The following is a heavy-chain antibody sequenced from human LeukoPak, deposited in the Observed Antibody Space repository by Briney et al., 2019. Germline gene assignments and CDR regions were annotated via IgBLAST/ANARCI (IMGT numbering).Heavy chain of an antibody. D-gene: IGHD3-9*01. CDR3: ARAVLDILTGYEHFDY. J-gene: IGHJ4*02. CDR1: GFTFSSYW. Sequence: GGSLRLSCAASGFTFSSYWMSWVRQAPGKGLEWVANIKQDGSEKYYVDSVKGRFAISRDNAKNSLYLQMNSLRAEDTAVYYCARAVLDILTGYEHFDYWGQGTLVTVSP. CDR2: IKQDGSEK. V-gene: IGHV3-7*01.